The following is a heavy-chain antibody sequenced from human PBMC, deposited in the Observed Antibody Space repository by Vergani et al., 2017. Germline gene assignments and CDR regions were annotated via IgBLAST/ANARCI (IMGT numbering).Heavy chain of an antibody. D-gene: IGHD6-19*01. CDR1: GGSISSYY. CDR3: ARHLGGYIAVAYFDY. J-gene: IGHJ4*02. Sequence: QVQLQESGPGLVKPSETLSLTCTVSGGSISSYYWSWIRQPPGKGLEWIGYIYYSGSTNYNPSLKSRVTISVDTSKNQFSLKLSSVTAADTAVYYCARHLGGYIAVAYFDYWGQGTLGTVSS. CDR2: IYYSGST. V-gene: IGHV4-59*08.